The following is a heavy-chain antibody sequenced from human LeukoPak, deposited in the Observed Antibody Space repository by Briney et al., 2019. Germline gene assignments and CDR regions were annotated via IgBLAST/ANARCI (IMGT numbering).Heavy chain of an antibody. V-gene: IGHV6-1*01. Sequence: SQTLSLTCAISGDSVSSNSAAWRSIRQSPSRGLEWLGRTYYRSKWYNDYAVSMTARIIINPDTSKNHFFLQLNSVTPEDTGIYYCAGQKNGWIDYWGQGTLVTVSS. CDR3: AGQKNGWIDY. J-gene: IGHJ4*02. CDR2: TYYRSKWYN. D-gene: IGHD6-19*01. CDR1: GDSVSSNSAA.